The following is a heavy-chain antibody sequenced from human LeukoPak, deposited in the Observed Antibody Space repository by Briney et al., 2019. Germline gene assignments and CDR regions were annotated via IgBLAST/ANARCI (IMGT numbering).Heavy chain of an antibody. CDR3: ARGQGHNNVRLAY. CDR1: GFSFSKHG. CDR2: IWFDGSAK. D-gene: IGHD1-14*01. Sequence: GGSLRLSCAASGFSFSKHGMHWVRQAPREGVEWVAVIWFDGSAKYYADSVKGRFSISRDNSRSTLYLQLNSLRPEDTAVYFCARGQGHNNVRLAYWGHGTLVTVSS. J-gene: IGHJ4*01. V-gene: IGHV3-33*01.